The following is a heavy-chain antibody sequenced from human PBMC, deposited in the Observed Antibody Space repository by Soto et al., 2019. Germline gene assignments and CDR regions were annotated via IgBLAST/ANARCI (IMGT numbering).Heavy chain of an antibody. CDR2: ISGNAGST. J-gene: IGHJ5*02. D-gene: IGHD4-17*01. CDR1: GFTFSSYA. CDR3: AKGGLATVTTPTGGRRYNWFDP. Sequence: EVQLLESGGGLVQPGGSLRLSCAASGFTFSSYAMSWVRQAPGKGLEWVSAISGNAGSTYYADSVKGRFTISRDNSKNTLYLQMNSLIAEDTAVYYCAKGGLATVTTPTGGRRYNWFDPWGQGTLVTVSS. V-gene: IGHV3-23*01.